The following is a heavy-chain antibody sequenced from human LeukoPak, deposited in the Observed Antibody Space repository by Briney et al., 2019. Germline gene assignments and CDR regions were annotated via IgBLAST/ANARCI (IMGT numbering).Heavy chain of an antibody. CDR1: GFTFDDYA. CDR3: ARGLLG. V-gene: IGHV3-9*01. J-gene: IGHJ4*02. D-gene: IGHD2-21*02. Sequence: GGSLRLSCAASGFTFDDYAMHWVRQAPGKGLEWVSGISWNSGSIGYADSVKGRFTISRGNAKNSLYLQMNSLRAEDTAVYYCARGLLGGGQGTLVTVSS. CDR2: ISWNSGSI.